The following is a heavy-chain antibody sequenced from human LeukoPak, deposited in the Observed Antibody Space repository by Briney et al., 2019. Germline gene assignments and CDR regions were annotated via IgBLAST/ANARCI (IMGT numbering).Heavy chain of an antibody. CDR2: INHSGST. CDR3: ARQGGSSSAYYWFDP. Sequence: SETLSLTCAVYGGSFSGYYWSWIRQPPGKGLEWIGEINHSGSTNYNPSLKSRVTISVDTSKNQFSLKLNSVTAADTAVYYCARQGGSSSAYYWFDPWGQGTLVTVSS. V-gene: IGHV4-34*01. J-gene: IGHJ5*02. CDR1: GGSFSGYY. D-gene: IGHD3-22*01.